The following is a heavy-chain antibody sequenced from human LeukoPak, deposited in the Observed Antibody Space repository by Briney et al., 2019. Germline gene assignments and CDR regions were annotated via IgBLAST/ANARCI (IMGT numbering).Heavy chain of an antibody. CDR2: IKQDGSQK. J-gene: IGHJ5*02. D-gene: IGHD1-26*01. Sequence: PGGSLRLSCAASGFSFSSYYMAWVRQAPGKGLEWVANIKQDGSQKNYVDSVKGRLTISRDNAKNSLYLQMDGLRDEDTAVYYCAREVALGIGAYNAWGQGTLVTVSS. V-gene: IGHV3-7*01. CDR1: GFSFSSYY. CDR3: AREVALGIGAYNA.